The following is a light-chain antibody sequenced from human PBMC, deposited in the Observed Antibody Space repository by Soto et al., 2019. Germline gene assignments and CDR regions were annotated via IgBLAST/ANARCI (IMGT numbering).Light chain of an antibody. CDR3: KQRKNCRRFT. J-gene: IGKJ3*01. Sequence: EIVLTQSPGTLSLSPGERATLSCRASHSVTSANFAWYQQKPGQAPRLLIYGASSRATGIPDRFSGSGSGTVFTRTISSLEPEDFTVYYRKQRKNCRRFTLVPGTTVDI. V-gene: IGKV3D-20*02. CDR2: GAS. CDR1: HSVTSAN.